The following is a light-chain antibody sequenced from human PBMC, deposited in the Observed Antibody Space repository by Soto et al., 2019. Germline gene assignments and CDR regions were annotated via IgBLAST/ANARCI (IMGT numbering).Light chain of an antibody. Sequence: EIVLTQSPGTLSLSPGERATLSCRASQSVSSSYLAWYQQKPGQAPRLLIYGASSGATGIPDRFSGRGSGTDLGLALIRVEPECFSVYYSQQYDTSSPGFGQG. CDR1: QSVSSSY. CDR2: GAS. V-gene: IGKV3-20*01. CDR3: QQYDTSSPG. J-gene: IGKJ1*01.